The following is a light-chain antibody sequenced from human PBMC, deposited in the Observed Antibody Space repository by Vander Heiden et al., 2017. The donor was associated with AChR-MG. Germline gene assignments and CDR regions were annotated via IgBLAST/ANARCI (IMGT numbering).Light chain of an antibody. CDR2: GAS. J-gene: IGKJ2*01. Sequence: VMTQSPATLSVSPGERATLSCRASQSVTSNLAWYQQRPGQAPRLLIYGASTRATGIPARFTGSGSGTEFTLTISSLQSEDSAVYYCQQYNNWPMYTFGQGTKLEIK. CDR1: QSVTSN. CDR3: QQYNNWPMYT. V-gene: IGKV3-15*01.